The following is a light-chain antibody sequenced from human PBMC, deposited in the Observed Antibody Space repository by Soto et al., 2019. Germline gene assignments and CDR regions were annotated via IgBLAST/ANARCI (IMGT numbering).Light chain of an antibody. Sequence: DIQMTQSPSTLSASVGDRVTITCRASQSISSWLAWYQQKPGKAPKLLIYDASSLESGVPSRFSGSGSGTDFTLTISSLQHEDFATYYCQQSYSTPRTFGQGTKVDIK. CDR1: QSISSW. CDR3: QQSYSTPRT. J-gene: IGKJ1*01. CDR2: DAS. V-gene: IGKV1-5*01.